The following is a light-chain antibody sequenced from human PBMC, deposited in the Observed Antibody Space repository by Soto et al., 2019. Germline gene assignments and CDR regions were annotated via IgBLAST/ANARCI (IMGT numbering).Light chain of an antibody. V-gene: IGKV1-9*01. CDR3: QQRSNWIT. CDR2: AAS. CDR1: QGISSY. J-gene: IGKJ5*01. Sequence: IQLTQSPSSLSASVGDIVTINCRASQGISSYLAWYQQKPGKAPKLLIYAASTLQSGVPSRFSGSGSGTDFTLTISSVEPEDFAVYYCQQRSNWITFGQGTRLEI.